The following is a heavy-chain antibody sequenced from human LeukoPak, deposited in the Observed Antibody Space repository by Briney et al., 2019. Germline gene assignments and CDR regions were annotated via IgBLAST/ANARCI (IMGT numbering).Heavy chain of an antibody. J-gene: IGHJ6*02. CDR1: GGTFSSYA. CDR3: AGEGPVGPATLYYYGMDV. D-gene: IGHD3-16*01. Sequence: GASVKVSCKASGGTFSSYAISWVRQAPGQGREWMGGIIPIFGTANYAQKFQGRVTITADKSTSTAYMELRSLRSEDTAVYYCAGEGPVGPATLYYYGMDVWGQGTTVTVSS. CDR2: IIPIFGTA. V-gene: IGHV1-69*06.